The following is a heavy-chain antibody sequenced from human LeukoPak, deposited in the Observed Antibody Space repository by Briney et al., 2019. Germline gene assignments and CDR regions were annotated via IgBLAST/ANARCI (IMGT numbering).Heavy chain of an antibody. CDR3: ARVDSIQSRVGLYYFDY. CDR1: GGTFSSYA. Sequence: GASVKASCKASGGTFSSYAISWVRQAPGQGLEWMGRIIPILGIANYAQKFQGRVTITADKSTSTAYMELSSLRSEDTAVYYCARVDSIQSRVGLYYFDYWGQGTLVTVSS. CDR2: IIPILGIA. J-gene: IGHJ4*02. V-gene: IGHV1-69*04. D-gene: IGHD1-26*01.